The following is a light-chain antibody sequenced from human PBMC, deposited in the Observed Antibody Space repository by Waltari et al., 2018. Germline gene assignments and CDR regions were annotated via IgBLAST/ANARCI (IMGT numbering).Light chain of an antibody. CDR2: DVN. J-gene: IGLJ1*01. CDR3: CSYAGSYTWV. CDR1: SSDVGGYDY. Sequence: QSALTQPRSVSGSPGQSVTISCTGTSSDVGGYDYVSWYQQNPGKAPKLMVFDVNSRPSGVPDRFSGSKSGNTASLTISGLQAEDEADYYCCSYAGSYTWVFGTGTKVTVL. V-gene: IGLV2-11*01.